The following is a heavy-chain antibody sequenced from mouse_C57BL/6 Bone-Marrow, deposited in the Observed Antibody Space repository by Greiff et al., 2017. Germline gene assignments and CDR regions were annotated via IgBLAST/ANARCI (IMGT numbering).Heavy chain of an antibody. CDR3: AVYDFEDY. CDR2: INPNNGGT. CDR1: GYTFTDYY. J-gene: IGHJ2*01. V-gene: IGHV1-26*01. Sequence: EVQLQQSGPELVKPGASVKISCKASGYTFTDYYMNWVKQSHGKSLEWIGDINPNNGGTSYNQKFKGKATLTVDKSSRTAYMELRSLTSEDSAVYYCAVYDFEDYWGQGTTLTVSS. D-gene: IGHD2-3*01.